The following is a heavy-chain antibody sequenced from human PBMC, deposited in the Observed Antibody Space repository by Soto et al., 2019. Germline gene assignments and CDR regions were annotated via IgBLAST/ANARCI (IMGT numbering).Heavy chain of an antibody. D-gene: IGHD3-9*01. J-gene: IGHJ4*02. CDR1: GGTFSSYA. CDR2: IIPIFGTA. V-gene: IGHV1-69*13. Sequence: SVKVSCKASGGTFSSYAISWVRQAPGQGLEWMGGIIPIFGTANYAQKFQGRVTITADESTSTAYMELSSLRSEDTAVYYCVKEGNDILTGYYDYWGQGTLVTVSS. CDR3: VKEGNDILTGYYDY.